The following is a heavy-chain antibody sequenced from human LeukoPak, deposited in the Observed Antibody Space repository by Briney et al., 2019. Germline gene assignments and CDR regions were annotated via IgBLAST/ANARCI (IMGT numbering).Heavy chain of an antibody. CDR3: ARDPYYYDSSGYLVSYFDY. D-gene: IGHD3-22*01. CDR2: ISSSSSYI. V-gene: IGHV3-21*04. CDR1: GFTFSSYS. J-gene: IGHJ4*02. Sequence: GGSLRLSCAASGFTFSSYSMNWVRQAPGKGLEWVSSISSSSSYIYYADSVKGRFTISRDNAKNSLYLQMNSLRAEDTAVYYCARDPYYYDSSGYLVSYFDYWGQGTLVTVSS.